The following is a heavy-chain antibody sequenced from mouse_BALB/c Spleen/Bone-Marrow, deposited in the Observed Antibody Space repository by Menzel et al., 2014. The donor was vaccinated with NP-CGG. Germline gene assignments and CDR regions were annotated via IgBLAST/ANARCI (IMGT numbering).Heavy chain of an antibody. CDR3: ARGGNYAWFAY. J-gene: IGHJ3*01. Sequence: EVQGVESGGGLVQPGGSRELSCAASGFTFSSFGMHWVRRAPEKGLEWVAYISSGSSTIYYADTVKGRFAISRDNPKNTLFLQMTSLRSEDTAMYYCARGGNYAWFAYWGQGTLVTVSA. D-gene: IGHD2-1*01. CDR2: ISSGSSTI. CDR1: GFTFSSFG. V-gene: IGHV5-17*02.